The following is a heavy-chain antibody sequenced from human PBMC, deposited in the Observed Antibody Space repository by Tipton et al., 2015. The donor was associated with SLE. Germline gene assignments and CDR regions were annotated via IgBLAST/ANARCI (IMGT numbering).Heavy chain of an antibody. J-gene: IGHJ4*02. CDR3: ARRDYYNYSGFDY. CDR1: GGSISSGSYY. V-gene: IGHV4-61*02. Sequence: TLSLTCSVSGGSISSGSYYWSWIRQPAGKGLEWIGRIYSRGSTNSNLSLKSRVTISADTSKNQFSLKLSSVTAADTAVYYCARRDYYNYSGFDYWGQGTLVTVSS. D-gene: IGHD3-22*01. CDR2: IYSRGST.